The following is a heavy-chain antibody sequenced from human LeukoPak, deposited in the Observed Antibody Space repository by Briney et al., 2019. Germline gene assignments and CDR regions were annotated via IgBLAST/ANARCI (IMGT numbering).Heavy chain of an antibody. CDR1: GFTFSSYD. J-gene: IGHJ4*02. CDR3: AKDKGVAGHDY. V-gene: IGHV3-30*02. CDR2: IRYDGTNR. D-gene: IGHD3-3*01. Sequence: GGSLRLSCVASGFTFSSYDMHWVRQAPGKGLEWVAFIRYDGTNRNYADSVQGRFTISRDNSKNTLCLQMNSLRAEDTAIYYCAKDKGVAGHDYWGQGTLVTVSS.